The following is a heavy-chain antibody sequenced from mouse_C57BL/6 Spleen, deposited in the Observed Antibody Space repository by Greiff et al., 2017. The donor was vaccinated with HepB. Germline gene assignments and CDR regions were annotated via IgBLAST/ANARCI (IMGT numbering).Heavy chain of an antibody. Sequence: QVQLQQPGAELVRPGSSVKLSRKASGYTFTSYWMHWVKQRPIQGLEWIGNIDPSDSETHYNQKFKDKATLTVDKSSSTAYMQLSSLTSEDSAVYYCARSYDYDSYYSSMDYWGQGTSVTVSS. V-gene: IGHV1-52*01. CDR1: GYTFTSYW. J-gene: IGHJ4*01. D-gene: IGHD2-4*01. CDR2: IDPSDSET. CDR3: ARSYDYDSYYSSMDY.